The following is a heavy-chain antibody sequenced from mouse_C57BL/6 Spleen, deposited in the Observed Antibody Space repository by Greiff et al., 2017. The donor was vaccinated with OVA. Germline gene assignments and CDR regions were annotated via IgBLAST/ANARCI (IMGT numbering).Heavy chain of an antibody. D-gene: IGHD2-12*01. V-gene: IGHV1-64*01. J-gene: IGHJ1*03. Sequence: QVQLQQPGAELVKPGASVKLSCKASGYTFTSYWMHWVKQRPGQGLEWIGMIHPNSGSTNYNEKFKSKATLTVDKSSSTAYMQLSSLTSEDSAVYYCARPYNYDDGYWYFDVWSIGTTFTVSS. CDR2: IHPNSGST. CDR1: GYTFTSYW. CDR3: ARPYNYDDGYWYFDV.